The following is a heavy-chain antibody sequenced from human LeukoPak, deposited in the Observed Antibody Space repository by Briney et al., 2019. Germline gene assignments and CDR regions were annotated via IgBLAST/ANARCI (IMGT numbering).Heavy chain of an antibody. CDR1: GFTFSSYA. CDR3: ARDDSSGYYGIDY. CDR2: ISGSGGST. V-gene: IGHV3-23*01. J-gene: IGHJ4*02. Sequence: GGSLRLSCAASGFTFSSYAMSWVRQAPGKGLEWVSAISGSGGSTYYADSVKGRFTISRDNSKNTLYLQMNSLRAEDTAVYYCARDDSSGYYGIDYWGQGTLVTASS. D-gene: IGHD3-22*01.